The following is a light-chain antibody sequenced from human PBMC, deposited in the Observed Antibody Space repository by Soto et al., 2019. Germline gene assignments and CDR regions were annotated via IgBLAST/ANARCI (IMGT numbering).Light chain of an antibody. CDR1: SSDVGGHNY. CDR2: EVS. Sequence: QSVLTQPPSASGSPGQSVTISCTGTSSDVGGHNYVSWYQQHPGKAPKLMIYEVSERPSGVPDRFSGSKSGNTASLTVSGLQAEDEGDYYCSSYGGSNILIFGGGTKVTVL. V-gene: IGLV2-8*01. CDR3: SSYGGSNILI. J-gene: IGLJ2*01.